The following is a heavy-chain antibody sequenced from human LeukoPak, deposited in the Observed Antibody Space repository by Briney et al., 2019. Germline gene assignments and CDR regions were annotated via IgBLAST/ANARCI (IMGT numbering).Heavy chain of an antibody. CDR2: IWYDGSNK. Sequence: GGSLRLSCAASGFTFSSYGMHWVRQAPVKGLEWVAVIWYDGSNKYYADSVKGRFTISRDNSKNTLYLQMNSLRAEDTAVYYCARRRIKGGFDYWGQGTLVTVSS. CDR1: GFTFSSYG. CDR3: ARRRIKGGFDY. D-gene: IGHD1-20*01. V-gene: IGHV3-33*01. J-gene: IGHJ4*02.